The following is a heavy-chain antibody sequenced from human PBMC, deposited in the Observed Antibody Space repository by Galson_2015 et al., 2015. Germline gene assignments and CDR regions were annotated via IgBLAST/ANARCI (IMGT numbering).Heavy chain of an antibody. V-gene: IGHV3-7*04. J-gene: IGHJ4*02. D-gene: IGHD1-1*01. Sequence: SLRLSCEASGFTFSTYWIRYVRQAPGQGLEWVAKIKKDGSEKYYVDSVKGRFTISRDNAKNSLYLQMNSLRAEDTALYYCARAMYNYAYFDYWGQGILVTVSS. CDR2: IKKDGSEK. CDR1: GFTFSTYW. CDR3: ARAMYNYAYFDY.